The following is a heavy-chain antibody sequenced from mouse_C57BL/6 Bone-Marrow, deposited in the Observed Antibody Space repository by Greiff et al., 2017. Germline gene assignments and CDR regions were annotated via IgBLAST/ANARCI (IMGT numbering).Heavy chain of an antibody. CDR1: GYTFTDYY. CDR2: INPYNGGT. CDR3: ARSYYGLDY. J-gene: IGHJ2*01. D-gene: IGHD1-1*01. V-gene: IGHV1-19*01. Sequence: VQLQQSGPVLVKPGASVKMSCKASGYTFTDYYMNWVKQSHGKSLEWIGVINPYNGGTSYNQKFKGKATLTVDKSSSTAYMELNSLTSEDSAVXYWARSYYGLDYWGQGTTLTVSS.